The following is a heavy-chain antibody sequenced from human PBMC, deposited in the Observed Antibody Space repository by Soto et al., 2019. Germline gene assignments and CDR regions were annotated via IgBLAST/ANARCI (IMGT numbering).Heavy chain of an antibody. J-gene: IGHJ6*02. Sequence: QVQLVESGGGLAKPGGCLRLSCAASGVTFSDHYMSWIRQAPGKGLEWISYIKPRGTNTDYANSVKGRFTISREIAEKSLYLQMNSLRVEDTALYYCARGHHSLDVWGQGATVTVSS. CDR1: GVTFSDHY. CDR2: IKPRGTNT. CDR3: ARGHHSLDV. D-gene: IGHD4-4*01. V-gene: IGHV3-11*06.